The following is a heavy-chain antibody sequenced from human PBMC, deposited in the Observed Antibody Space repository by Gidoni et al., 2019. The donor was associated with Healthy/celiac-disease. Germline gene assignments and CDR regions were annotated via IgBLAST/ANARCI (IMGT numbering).Heavy chain of an antibody. CDR1: GLPFSSYA. Sequence: QVQLVESGGGVVQPGRSLRLSCAASGLPFSSYAMHWVRQAPGKGLGWVAVISYDGSNKYYADSVKGRFTISRDNSKNTLYLQMNSLRAEDTAVYYCARASRVGRWLQHGDYWGQGTLVTVSS. D-gene: IGHD5-12*01. J-gene: IGHJ4*02. CDR2: ISYDGSNK. CDR3: ARASRVGRWLQHGDY. V-gene: IGHV3-30-3*01.